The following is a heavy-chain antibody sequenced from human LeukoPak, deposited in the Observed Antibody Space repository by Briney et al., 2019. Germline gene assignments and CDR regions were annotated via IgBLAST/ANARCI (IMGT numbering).Heavy chain of an antibody. D-gene: IGHD1-1*01. CDR1: GFTFSTYT. CDR3: AKDRAGTPWAD. CDR2: INGRGDDT. Sequence: PGGSLRLSCAASGFTFSTYTMTWARQAPGKGLECVSTINGRGDDTYYADSVKGRFTISRDNSRNTVYLQMNSLRVVDTAVYYCAKDRAGTPWADWGQGTLVTVSS. V-gene: IGHV3-23*01. J-gene: IGHJ4*02.